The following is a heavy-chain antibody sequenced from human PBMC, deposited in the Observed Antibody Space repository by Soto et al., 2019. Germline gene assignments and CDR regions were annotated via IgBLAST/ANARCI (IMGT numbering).Heavy chain of an antibody. CDR2: INHSGGT. D-gene: IGHD3-10*01. J-gene: IGHJ5*02. Sequence: VQLQQWGAGLLKPSETLSLACAVYGGSFSGHNWSWIRQPPGKGLEWIGEINHSGGTNYKPSLKRRVTISIDMAKIQYSLKLSSVTAADTVVDYCARGWGFGFDPWGQGVLVTVST. CDR3: ARGWGFGFDP. V-gene: IGHV4-34*01. CDR1: GGSFSGHN.